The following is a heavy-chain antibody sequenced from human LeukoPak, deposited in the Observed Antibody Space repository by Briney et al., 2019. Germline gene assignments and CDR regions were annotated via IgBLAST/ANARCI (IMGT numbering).Heavy chain of an antibody. J-gene: IGHJ6*03. CDR2: ISSSGSTI. V-gene: IGHV3-11*04. D-gene: IGHD2/OR15-2a*01. CDR1: GFTFSDYY. Sequence: GRSLRLSCAASGFTFSDYYMSWIRQAPGKGLEWVSYISSSGSTIYYADSVKGRFTISRDNAKNSLYLQMNSLRAEDTAVYYCARDSIYYYYYMDVWGKGTTVTVSS. CDR3: ARDSIYYYYYMDV.